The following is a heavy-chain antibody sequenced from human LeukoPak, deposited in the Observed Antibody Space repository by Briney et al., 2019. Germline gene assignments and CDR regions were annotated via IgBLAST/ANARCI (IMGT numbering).Heavy chain of an antibody. CDR2: IYYSGST. CDR1: GGSISSYY. Sequence: SETLSLTCTVSGGSISSYYWSWIRQPPGKGLEWIGYIYYSGSTNYNPSLKSRVTISVDTSKNQFSLKLSSVTAADTAVYYCAREQLPSSFDYWGQGTLVTVSS. V-gene: IGHV4-59*12. D-gene: IGHD6-6*01. J-gene: IGHJ4*02. CDR3: AREQLPSSFDY.